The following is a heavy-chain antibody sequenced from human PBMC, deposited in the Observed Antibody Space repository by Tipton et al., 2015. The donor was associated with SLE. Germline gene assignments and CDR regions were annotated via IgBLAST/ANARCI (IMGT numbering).Heavy chain of an antibody. CDR1: GFTFSSYW. V-gene: IGHV3-20*04. CDR3: ARDRDATMISPVDY. J-gene: IGHJ4*02. CDR2: INWNGGST. D-gene: IGHD3-22*01. Sequence: SLRLSCAASGFTFSSYWMSWVRQAPGKGLEWVSGINWNGGSTGYADSVKGRFTISRDNAKNSLYLQMNSLRAEDTAVYYCARDRDATMISPVDYWGQGTLVTVSS.